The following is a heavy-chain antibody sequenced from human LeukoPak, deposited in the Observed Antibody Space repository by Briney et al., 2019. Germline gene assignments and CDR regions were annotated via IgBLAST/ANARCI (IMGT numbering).Heavy chain of an antibody. Sequence: SETLSLTCAVSGSSISSSEWWSWVRQPPGKGLEWIGEIYHSGITHYNPSLKSRVTISIDTSKNQFSLKVSSVTAADTAVYYCARDILTGYYTGGYFDYWGQGTLVTVSS. CDR1: GSSISSSEW. CDR2: IYHSGIT. CDR3: ARDILTGYYTGGYFDY. D-gene: IGHD3-9*01. V-gene: IGHV4-4*02. J-gene: IGHJ4*02.